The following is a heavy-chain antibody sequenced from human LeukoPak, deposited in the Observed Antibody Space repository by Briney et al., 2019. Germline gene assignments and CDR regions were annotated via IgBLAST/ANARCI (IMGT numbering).Heavy chain of an antibody. Sequence: ASVKVSCKASQYSFSDYAIHWVRQAPGQRLEWMGWISAYNGNTNYAQKLQGRVTMTTDTSTSTAYMELRSLRSDDTAVYYCARSYDSSGYYYHNDYWGQGTLVTVSS. CDR3: ARSYDSSGYYYHNDY. CDR1: QYSFSDYA. J-gene: IGHJ4*02. D-gene: IGHD3-22*01. CDR2: ISAYNGNT. V-gene: IGHV1-18*01.